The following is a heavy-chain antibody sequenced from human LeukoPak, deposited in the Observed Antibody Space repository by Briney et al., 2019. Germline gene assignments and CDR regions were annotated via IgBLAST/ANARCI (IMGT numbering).Heavy chain of an antibody. CDR2: INHSGST. CDR3: AIRQELEGCGV. V-gene: IGHV4-34*01. D-gene: IGHD2-15*01. Sequence: PSETLSLTCAVYGGSFSGYYWSWIRQPPGKGLEWIGEINHSGSTNYNPSLKSRVTISVDTSKNQFSLKLSSVTAADTAVYYCAIRQELEGCGVWGQGTTVTVSS. J-gene: IGHJ6*02. CDR1: GGSFSGYY.